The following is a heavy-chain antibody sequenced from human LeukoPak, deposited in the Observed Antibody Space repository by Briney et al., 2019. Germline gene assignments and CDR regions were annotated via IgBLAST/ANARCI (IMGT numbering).Heavy chain of an antibody. D-gene: IGHD3-22*01. CDR2: IYYSGST. V-gene: IGHV4-30-4*08. CDR3: ARAHYPYDSSGYYSQLPLDY. CDR1: GGSISSGDYY. Sequence: SETLSHTCTVSGGSISSGDYYWSWIRQPPGKGLEWIGYIYYSGSTYYNPSLKSRVTISVDTSKNQFSLKLSSVTAADTAVYYCARAHYPYDSSGYYSQLPLDYWGQGTLVSVSS. J-gene: IGHJ4*02.